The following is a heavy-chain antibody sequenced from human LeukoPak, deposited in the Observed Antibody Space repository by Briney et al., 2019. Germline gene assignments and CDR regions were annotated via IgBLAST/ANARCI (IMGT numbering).Heavy chain of an antibody. CDR2: IYYRGST. CDR1: GGSTSSSSYY. J-gene: IGHJ4*02. D-gene: IGHD5-18*01. V-gene: IGHV4-39*01. Sequence: SETLSLTCTVSGGSTSSSSYYWGWIRQPPGKGLEWIGSIYYRGSTYYNSSLKSRVTISVETSKNQFSLKLSSVTAADTAVYYCARGPGYNYGYLLDYWGQGTLVTVSS. CDR3: ARGPGYNYGYLLDY.